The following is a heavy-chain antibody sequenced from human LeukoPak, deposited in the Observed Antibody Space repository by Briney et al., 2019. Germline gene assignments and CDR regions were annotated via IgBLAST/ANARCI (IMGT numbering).Heavy chain of an antibody. D-gene: IGHD1-26*01. V-gene: IGHV3-23*01. J-gene: IGHJ4*02. Sequence: GGSLRLSCAASGFTFSSYAMSWVRQAPGKGLEWVSAISGSGGSTYYADSVKGRFTISRDNSKNTLYLQMNSLRAEGPAIYYCAKESGSYYGNFDYWGQGTLVTVSS. CDR1: GFTFSSYA. CDR3: AKESGSYYGNFDY. CDR2: ISGSGGST.